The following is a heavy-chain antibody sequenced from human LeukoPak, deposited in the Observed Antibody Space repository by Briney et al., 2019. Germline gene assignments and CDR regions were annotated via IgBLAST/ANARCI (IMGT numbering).Heavy chain of an antibody. CDR1: GFTFSSYA. J-gene: IGHJ4*02. V-gene: IGHV3-23*01. CDR3: AKDPRITMIVVVIKTLDY. D-gene: IGHD3-22*01. CDR2: ISGSGGST. Sequence: PGGSLRLSCAASGFTFSSYAMSWVRQAPGKGLEWVSAISGSGGSTYYADSVKGRFTISRDNSKNTLYLQMNSLRAEDTAVYYCAKDPRITMIVVVIKTLDYWGQGTLVTVPS.